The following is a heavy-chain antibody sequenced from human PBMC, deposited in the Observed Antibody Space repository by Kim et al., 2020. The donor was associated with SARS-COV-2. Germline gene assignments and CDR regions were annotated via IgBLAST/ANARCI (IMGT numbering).Heavy chain of an antibody. CDR3: AKDLDGWFGDY. Sequence: TYYADPVKGRFTISRDNSKNTLYLQMNSLRAEDKAVYYCAKDLDGWFGDYWGQGTLVTVSS. J-gene: IGHJ4*02. CDR2: T. V-gene: IGHV3-23*01. D-gene: IGHD3-10*01.